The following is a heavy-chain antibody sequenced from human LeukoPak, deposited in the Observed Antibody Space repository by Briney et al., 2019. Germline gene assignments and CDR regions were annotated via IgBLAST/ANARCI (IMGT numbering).Heavy chain of an antibody. CDR3: VLAVAGKGGDY. CDR2: IIPIFGTA. J-gene: IGHJ4*02. D-gene: IGHD6-19*01. CDR1: GGTFSSYA. Sequence: SVKVSCKASGGTFSSYAISWVRQAPGQGLEWMGGIIPIFGTANYAQKFQGRVTITADKSTSTAYMELSSLRSKDTAVYYCVLAVAGKGGDYWGQGTLVTVSS. V-gene: IGHV1-69*06.